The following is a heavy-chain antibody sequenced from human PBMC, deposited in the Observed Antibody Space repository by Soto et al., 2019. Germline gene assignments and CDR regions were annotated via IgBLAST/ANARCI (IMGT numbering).Heavy chain of an antibody. Sequence: ASVKVSCKASGYTFTSYYMHWVRQAPGQGLEWMGIINPSGGSTSYAQKFQGRVTMTRDTSTSTVYMELSSLRSEDTAVYYCARDPRAGDSIWYFDLWARGTLVTVSS. J-gene: IGHJ2*01. CDR2: INPSGGST. CDR3: ARDPRAGDSIWYFDL. D-gene: IGHD7-27*01. CDR1: GYTFTSYY. V-gene: IGHV1-46*01.